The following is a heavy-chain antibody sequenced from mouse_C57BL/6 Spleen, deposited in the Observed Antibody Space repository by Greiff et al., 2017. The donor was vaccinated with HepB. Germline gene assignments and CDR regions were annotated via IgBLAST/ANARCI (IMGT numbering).Heavy chain of an antibody. Sequence: QVQLQQSGAELVRPGTSVKVSCKASGYAFTNYLIEWVKQRPGQGLEWIGVINPGSGGTNYNEKFKGKATLTADKSSSTTYMQLSSLTSEDSAVYYCARSDSNYYDDWGKGTTLTVAS. J-gene: IGHJ2*01. CDR3: ARSDSNYYDD. CDR1: GYAFTNYL. V-gene: IGHV1-54*01. D-gene: IGHD2-5*01. CDR2: INPGSGGT.